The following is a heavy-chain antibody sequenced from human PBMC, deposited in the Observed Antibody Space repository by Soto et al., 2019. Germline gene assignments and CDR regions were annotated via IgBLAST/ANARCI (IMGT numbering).Heavy chain of an antibody. CDR1: GGSISSGDDY. CDR2: IYYTGST. CDR3: ATLYMVRGVRTLDY. V-gene: IGHV4-31*03. Sequence: QVQLQESGAGLVKPSQTLSLTCTVSGGSISSGDDYWSWIRQHPGKGLERIGYIYYTGSTYYNPSLKSRVTISVDTSKNQFSLKLSSVTAADTAMYCCATLYMVRGVRTLDYWGQGALGTESS. J-gene: IGHJ4*02. D-gene: IGHD3-10*01.